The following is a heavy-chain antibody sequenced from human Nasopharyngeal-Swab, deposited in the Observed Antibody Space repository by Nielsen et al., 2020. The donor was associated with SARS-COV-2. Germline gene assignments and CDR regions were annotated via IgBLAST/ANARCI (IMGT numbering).Heavy chain of an antibody. Sequence: GGSLSISCAASGFTFRSFGMHWVRQAPGKGLEWVAFIAHDASNEYYGDSVKGRFSISRDSSKNTLYLQMDRLRGEDTAVYYCARDAPAHYGAFYWGRGTLVTVSS. CDR3: ARDAPAHYGAFY. D-gene: IGHD4-17*01. CDR1: GFTFRSFG. J-gene: IGHJ4*02. CDR2: IAHDASNE. V-gene: IGHV3-30*03.